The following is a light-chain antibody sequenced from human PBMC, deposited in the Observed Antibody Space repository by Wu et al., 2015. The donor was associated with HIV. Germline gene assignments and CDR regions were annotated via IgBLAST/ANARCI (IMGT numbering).Light chain of an antibody. CDR2: GAS. J-gene: IGKJ1*01. CDR1: QSITSS. Sequence: GDRVTITCRASQSITSSLNWYQQKPGKAPKLLIYGASSLQGGVPSRFSGGGSGTDFTLTINSLQPEDFVTYYCQQTSSTPWTFGQGTKVEIK. CDR3: QQTSSTPWT. V-gene: IGKV1-39*01.